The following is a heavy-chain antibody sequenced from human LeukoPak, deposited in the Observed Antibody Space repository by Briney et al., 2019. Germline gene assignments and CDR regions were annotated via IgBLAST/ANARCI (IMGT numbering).Heavy chain of an antibody. CDR1: GYTFSSYY. J-gene: IGHJ4*02. V-gene: IGHV1-46*01. Sequence: ASVKVSCKASGYTFSSYYMHWVRQAPRQGLEWMGIINPSGGSTSYAQKFQGRVTMTRDTSTSTVYMELSSLRSEDTAVYYCTTGDKVGVDYWGQGTLVTVSS. D-gene: IGHD5-12*01. CDR3: TTGDKVGVDY. CDR2: INPSGGST.